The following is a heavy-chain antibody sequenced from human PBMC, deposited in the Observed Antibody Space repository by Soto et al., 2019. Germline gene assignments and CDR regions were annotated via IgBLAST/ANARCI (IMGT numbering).Heavy chain of an antibody. Sequence: SETLSLTCTVSGGSISSYYWSWIRQPPGKGLEWIGYIYYSGSTNYNPSLKSRVTISVDTSKNQFSLKLSSVTAADTAVYYCARFSALYCRGGSCYSGNCFDPWGQETLVTVPS. V-gene: IGHV4-59*01. CDR3: ARFSALYCRGGSCYSGNCFDP. J-gene: IGHJ5*02. D-gene: IGHD2-15*01. CDR1: GGSISSYY. CDR2: IYYSGST.